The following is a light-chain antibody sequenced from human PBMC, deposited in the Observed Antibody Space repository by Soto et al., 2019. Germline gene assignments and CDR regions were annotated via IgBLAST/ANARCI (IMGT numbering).Light chain of an antibody. CDR3: HQRSNWRMYT. V-gene: IGKV3-11*01. J-gene: IGKJ2*01. CDR2: DAS. CDR1: QSVSSY. Sequence: EIVLTQSPATLSLSPGERATLSCRASQSVSSYLAWYQQKPGQAPRLLIYDASNRATGIPARFSGSGSGTDFTLTISSLEPEDFAVYYCHQRSNWRMYTFGQGTKLEIK.